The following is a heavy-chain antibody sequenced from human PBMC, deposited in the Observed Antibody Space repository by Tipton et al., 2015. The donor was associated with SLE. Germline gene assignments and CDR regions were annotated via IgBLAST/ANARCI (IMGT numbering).Heavy chain of an antibody. CDR2: ISYDGSNK. CDR3: AKGDYDSSGYYFFDY. D-gene: IGHD3-22*01. V-gene: IGHV3-30*18. Sequence: SLRLSCAASGFTFSSYGMHWVRQAPGKGLEWVAVISYDGSNKYYADSVKGRFTISRDNSKNTLYLQMNSLRAGDTAVYYCAKGDYDSSGYYFFDYWGQGTLVTVSS. J-gene: IGHJ4*02. CDR1: GFTFSSYG.